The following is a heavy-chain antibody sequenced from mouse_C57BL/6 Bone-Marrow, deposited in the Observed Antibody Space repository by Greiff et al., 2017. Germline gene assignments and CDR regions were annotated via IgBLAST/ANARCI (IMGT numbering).Heavy chain of an antibody. D-gene: IGHD3-2*02. CDR1: GFTFSSYA. CDR3: TRDKATPFDY. Sequence: EVQRVESGEGLVKPGGSLKLSCAASGFTFSSYAMSWVRQTPEKRLEWVAYISSGGDYIYYAETVTGRFTISRDNARNTLYLQMSNLKSEDTAIYYCTRDKATPFDYWGQGTTLTVSS. J-gene: IGHJ2*01. V-gene: IGHV5-9-1*02. CDR2: ISSGGDYI.